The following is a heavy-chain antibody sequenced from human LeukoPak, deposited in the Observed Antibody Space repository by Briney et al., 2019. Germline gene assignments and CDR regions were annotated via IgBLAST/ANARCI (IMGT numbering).Heavy chain of an antibody. D-gene: IGHD6-13*01. J-gene: IGHJ3*02. CDR3: ARGVKYGIAAVNAFDI. CDR1: GGSISSSSYY. V-gene: IGHV4-39*07. Sequence: PSETLSLTCSVSGGSISSSSYYWGWIRQPPVKGLEWIGSISYSGSTYYNPSLKSRVTISVDTSRNQFSLKLSSVTAADTAVYYCARGVKYGIAAVNAFDIWGQGTVVTVSS. CDR2: ISYSGST.